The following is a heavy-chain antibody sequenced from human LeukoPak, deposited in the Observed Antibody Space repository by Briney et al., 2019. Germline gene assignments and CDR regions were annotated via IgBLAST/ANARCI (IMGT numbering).Heavy chain of an antibody. CDR1: GFTFSSYA. Sequence: PGGSLRLSCAASGFTFSSYAMSWVRQAPGKGLEWVSAISGSGGSTYYADSVRGRFTISRDNSKNTLYLQMNSLRAEDTAVYYCAKGGGWLYYFDYWGQGTLVTVSS. V-gene: IGHV3-23*01. CDR2: ISGSGGST. J-gene: IGHJ4*02. CDR3: AKGGGWLYYFDY. D-gene: IGHD3-22*01.